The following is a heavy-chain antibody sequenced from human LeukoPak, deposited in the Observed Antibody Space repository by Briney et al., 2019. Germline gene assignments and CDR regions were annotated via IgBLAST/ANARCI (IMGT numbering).Heavy chain of an antibody. CDR3: ARVSSGSLKVYYFDY. J-gene: IGHJ4*02. D-gene: IGHD3-10*01. V-gene: IGHV1-2*02. CDR2: INPNSGGT. CDR1: GYTFTGYY. Sequence: GASVKVSCKASGYTFTGYYMHWVRQAPGQGLEWMGWINPNSGGTNYAQKFQGRVTMTRDTSISTAYMELGSLRSEDTAVYYCARVSSGSLKVYYFDYWGQGTLVTVSS.